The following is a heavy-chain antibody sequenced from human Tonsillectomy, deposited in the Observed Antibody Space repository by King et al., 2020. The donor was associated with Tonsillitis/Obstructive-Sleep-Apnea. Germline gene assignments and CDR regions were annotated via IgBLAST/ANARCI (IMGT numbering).Heavy chain of an antibody. CDR2: LYYSGST. CDR1: GGSISSYY. CDR3: ARDMVLEAGGDAFDI. V-gene: IGHV4-59*01. Sequence: VQLQESGPGLVKPSETLSLTCTVSGGSISSYYWSWLRQPPGKGLEWIGYLYYSGSTNYNPSLDSRVTISVDTPKNQFSLKLSSVTAADTAVYYCARDMVLEAGGDAFDIWGQGTMVTVSS. D-gene: IGHD2-8*01. J-gene: IGHJ3*02.